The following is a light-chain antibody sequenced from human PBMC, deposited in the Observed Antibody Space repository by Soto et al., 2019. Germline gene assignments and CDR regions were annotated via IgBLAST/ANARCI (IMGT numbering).Light chain of an antibody. CDR1: QSISSW. V-gene: IGKV1-5*01. CDR2: DAS. CDR3: QQYNSYSSLT. Sequence: DIQMTQSPSTLSASVGDRVTITCRSSQSISSWLAWYQQKPGKAPKLLIYDASSLESGVPSRFSGSGSGTEFTLNISSLQPDDFATYYCQQYNSYSSLTFGGGTKVDIK. J-gene: IGKJ4*01.